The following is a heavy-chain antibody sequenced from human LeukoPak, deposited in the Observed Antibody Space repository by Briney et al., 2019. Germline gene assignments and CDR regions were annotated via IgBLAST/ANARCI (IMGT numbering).Heavy chain of an antibody. CDR2: IYYTGST. V-gene: IGHV4-39*07. D-gene: IGHD3-10*01. Sequence: SETLSLTCTVSGGSISSSSYYWGWIRQPPGKGLEWIGNIYYTGSTYYNPSLKSRVTISVDTSKNQFSLKLSSVTAADTAVYYCARDFYGSGSYYTGYWGQGTLLTVSS. CDR1: GGSISSSSYY. J-gene: IGHJ4*02. CDR3: ARDFYGSGSYYTGY.